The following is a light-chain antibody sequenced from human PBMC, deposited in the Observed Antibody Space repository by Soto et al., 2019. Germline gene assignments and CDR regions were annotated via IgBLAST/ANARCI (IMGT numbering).Light chain of an antibody. CDR2: GAT. CDR3: QLYDNSQWT. V-gene: IGKV3-20*01. CDR1: QSVSSSF. J-gene: IGKJ1*01. Sequence: EIVLTQSPGTLSLSPGERATLSCRASQSVSSSFLAWYQQKPGQAPRLLIYGATSRATGFPDRFSGSGSGTDFTLTISRLVPEDFAVYYCQLYDNSQWTFAPGTKVDIK.